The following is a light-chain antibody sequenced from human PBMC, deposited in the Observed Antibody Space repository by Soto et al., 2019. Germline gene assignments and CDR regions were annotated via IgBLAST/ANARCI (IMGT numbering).Light chain of an antibody. CDR1: QSISDT. CDR3: QQYNNWPWT. CDR2: GAS. V-gene: IGKV3-15*01. J-gene: IGKJ1*01. Sequence: IVITQSPLTLSVSPGGRATLSCRASQSISDTLAWYQQRPGQAPRLLIHGASTRAPGFPARFSGSGSGTDFTLTISSLQSEDFAVYYCQQYNNWPWTAGQGTKVDI.